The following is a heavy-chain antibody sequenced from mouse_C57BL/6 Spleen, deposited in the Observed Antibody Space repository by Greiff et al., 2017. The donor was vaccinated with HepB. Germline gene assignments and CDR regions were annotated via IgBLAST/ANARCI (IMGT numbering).Heavy chain of an antibody. Sequence: EVQLQQSGPGLVKPSQSLSLTCSVTGYSITSGYYWNWIRQFPGNKLEWMGYISYDGSNNYNPSLKNRISITRDTSKNQFFLKLNSVTTEDTATYYCARGLSYYGSSHWYFDVWGTGTTVTVSS. V-gene: IGHV3-6*01. CDR3: ARGLSYYGSSHWYFDV. D-gene: IGHD1-1*01. CDR1: GYSITSGYY. J-gene: IGHJ1*03. CDR2: ISYDGSN.